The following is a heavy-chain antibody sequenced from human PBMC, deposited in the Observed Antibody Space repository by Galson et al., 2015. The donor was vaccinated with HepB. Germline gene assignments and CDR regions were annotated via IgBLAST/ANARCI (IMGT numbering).Heavy chain of an antibody. CDR2: ISGKNGNT. J-gene: IGHJ1*01. Sequence: SVKVSCKASGYHYPSYGMSWVRQAPGQGLEWMGWISGKNGNTNYAKKFQGRVTMTTDTSTSTAYMELRSLRSDDTAVYYCASDGHALIPGDFQNWGQGTLVTVPS. V-gene: IGHV1-18*04. D-gene: IGHD2-2*01. CDR1: GYHYPSYG. CDR3: ASDGHALIPGDFQN.